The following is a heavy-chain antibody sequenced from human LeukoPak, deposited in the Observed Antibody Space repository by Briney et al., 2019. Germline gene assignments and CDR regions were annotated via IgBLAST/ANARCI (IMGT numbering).Heavy chain of an antibody. CDR2: VTANGGGT. J-gene: IGHJ3*02. CDR3: AKILNPHAFDI. Sequence: GGSLRLSCAASGFTFDDYAMHWVRQAPGKGPEWVSYVTANGGGTYYADSVKGRFVISRDNRKNSLYLQMNILRPEDTALYYCAKILNPHAFDIWGQGTMVTVSS. D-gene: IGHD1-14*01. CDR1: GFTFDDYA. V-gene: IGHV3-43*02.